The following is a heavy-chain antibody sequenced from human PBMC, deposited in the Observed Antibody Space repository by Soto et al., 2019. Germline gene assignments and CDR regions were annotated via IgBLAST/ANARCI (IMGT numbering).Heavy chain of an antibody. CDR2: ISSSSSTI. J-gene: IGHJ6*02. V-gene: IGHV3-48*01. CDR3: ARGDYDILTGYYIAYYYYYGMDV. Sequence: GGSLRLSCAAYGFTFSSYSMKWVRQAPGKGLEKVSYISSSSSTIYYAESVKGRFTISRDNAKNLLYLQMNSLRAEDTSVYYFARGDYDILTGYYIAYYYYYGMDVWGQGT. CDR1: GFTFSSYS. D-gene: IGHD3-9*01.